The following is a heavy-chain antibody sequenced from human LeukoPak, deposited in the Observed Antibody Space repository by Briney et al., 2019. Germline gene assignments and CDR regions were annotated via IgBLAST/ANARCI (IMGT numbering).Heavy chain of an antibody. J-gene: IGHJ6*02. CDR3: ARAATMVRGVIRYYYYYGKDV. CDR2: MNPNSGNT. V-gene: IGHV1-8*01. Sequence: ASVKVSCKASGYTFTSYDINWVRQATGQGLEWMGWMNPNSGNTGYAQKFQGRVTMTRNTSISTAYMELSSLRSEDTAVYYCARAATMVRGVIRYYYYYGKDVWGQGTTVTVSS. D-gene: IGHD3-10*01. CDR1: GYTFTSYD.